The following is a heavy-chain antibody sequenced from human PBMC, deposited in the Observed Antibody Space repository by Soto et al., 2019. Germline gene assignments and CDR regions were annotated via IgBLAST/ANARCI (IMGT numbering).Heavy chain of an antibody. V-gene: IGHV1-8*01. J-gene: IGHJ6*02. CDR1: GYTFTSYD. CDR2: MNPNSGNT. CDR3: ARWPDGYYYYGMDV. Sequence: QVQLVQSGAEVKKPGASVKVSCKASGYTFTSYDINWVRQATGQGLEWMGWMNPNSGNTGYAQKFQGRVTITRNTAISTAYMELSSLRSEDTAVYYCARWPDGYYYYGMDVWGQGTTVTVSS.